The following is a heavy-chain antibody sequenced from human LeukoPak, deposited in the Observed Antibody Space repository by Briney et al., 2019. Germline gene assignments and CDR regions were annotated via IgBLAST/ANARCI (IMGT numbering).Heavy chain of an antibody. Sequence: SETLSLTCAVYGGSFSGYYWSWIRQPPGKGLEWIGEINHSGSTNYNPFLKSRVTISVDTSKNQFSLKLSSVTAADTAVYYCASDPGGNWFDPWGQGTLVTVSS. D-gene: IGHD2-8*02. J-gene: IGHJ5*02. V-gene: IGHV4-34*01. CDR1: GGSFSGYY. CDR2: INHSGST. CDR3: ASDPGGNWFDP.